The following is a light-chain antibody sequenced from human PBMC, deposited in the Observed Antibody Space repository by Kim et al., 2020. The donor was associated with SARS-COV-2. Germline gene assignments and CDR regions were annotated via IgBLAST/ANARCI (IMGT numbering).Light chain of an antibody. CDR2: GNN. V-gene: IGLV3-19*01. CDR1: SLRTYY. CDR3: KSRDSSGDPWV. J-gene: IGLJ3*02. Sequence: SSELPQDPAVSVALGQTVRITCQGDSLRTYYASWYQQKPGQAPVLLIYGNNNRPSGIPDRFSGSRSGNTASLTIAGAQAEDESDYYCKSRDSSGDPWVFGGGTQLTVL.